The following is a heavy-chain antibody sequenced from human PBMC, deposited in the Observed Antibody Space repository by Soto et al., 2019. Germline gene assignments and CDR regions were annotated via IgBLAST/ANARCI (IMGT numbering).Heavy chain of an antibody. CDR3: AKTGDRPHDAFDI. J-gene: IGHJ3*02. V-gene: IGHV3-23*01. CDR1: GFSFSSYA. D-gene: IGHD7-27*01. CDR2: ISGSGGST. Sequence: PGGSLRLSCAASGFSFSSYAMSWVRQAPGKGLEWASAISGSGGSTYYADSVKGRFTISRDNSKNTLYLQMNSLRAEDTAVYYCAKTGDRPHDAFDIWGQGTMVTVSS.